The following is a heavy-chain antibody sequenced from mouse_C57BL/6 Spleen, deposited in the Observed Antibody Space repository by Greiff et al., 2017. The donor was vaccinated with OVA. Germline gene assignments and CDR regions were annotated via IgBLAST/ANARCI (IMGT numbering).Heavy chain of an antibody. CDR2: INPGSGGT. V-gene: IGHV1-54*01. D-gene: IGHD1-1*01. J-gene: IGHJ1*03. Sequence: VQLQQSGAELVRPGTSVKVSCKASGYAFTNYLIEWVKQRPGQGLEWIGVINPGSGGTNYNEKFKGKATLTADKSSSTAYMQLSSLTSEDSAVYFCARGHYYGSSGYFDVWGTGTTVTVSS. CDR3: ARGHYYGSSGYFDV. CDR1: GYAFTNYL.